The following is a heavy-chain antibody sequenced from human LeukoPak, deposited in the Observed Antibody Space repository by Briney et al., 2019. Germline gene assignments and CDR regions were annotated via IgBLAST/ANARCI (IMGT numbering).Heavy chain of an antibody. CDR2: INHSGRT. V-gene: IGHV4-34*01. CDR1: GGSFSGYY. Sequence: PSETLSLACAVYGGSFSGYYWRWIRQPPGKGVEWIGEINHSGRTNYNPSLKGRVTISVDTSKNQFSLKLSSVTAADTAVYYCARGNNHYYHSNSGSSWFDPWGQGTLVTVSS. J-gene: IGHJ5*02. CDR3: ARGNNHYYHSNSGSSWFDP. D-gene: IGHD3-22*01.